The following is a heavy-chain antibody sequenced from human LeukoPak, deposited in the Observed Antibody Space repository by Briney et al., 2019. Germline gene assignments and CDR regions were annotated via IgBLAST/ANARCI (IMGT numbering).Heavy chain of an antibody. Sequence: ASVKVTCKASGYTFTCYGISWVRHAPGQGLEWMGWISAYNGNTNYAQKLQGRVTMTTDTSTSTAYMELRSLRSDDTAVYYCARGSSSDWDGRYWYFDLWGRGTLVTVSS. V-gene: IGHV1-18*01. CDR1: GYTFTCYG. CDR3: ARGSSSDWDGRYWYFDL. J-gene: IGHJ2*01. CDR2: ISAYNGNT. D-gene: IGHD3-9*01.